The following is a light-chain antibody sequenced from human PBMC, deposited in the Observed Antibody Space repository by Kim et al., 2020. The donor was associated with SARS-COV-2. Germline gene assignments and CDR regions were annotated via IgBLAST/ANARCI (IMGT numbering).Light chain of an antibody. CDR3: QQYRKWPYT. CDR2: GEF. V-gene: IGKV3-15*01. CDR1: QSGGKS. J-gene: IGKJ2*01. Sequence: SVSQGERATLTCRASQSGGKSLSGYQQICGRAPRPLMYGEFTRATGVPARFSGRGSGTDFTLTISSLQSEDFAVYFCQQYRKWPYTFGKGTELE.